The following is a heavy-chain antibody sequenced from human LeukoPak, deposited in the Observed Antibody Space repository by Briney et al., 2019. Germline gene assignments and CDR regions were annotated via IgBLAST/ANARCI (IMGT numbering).Heavy chain of an antibody. Sequence: GGSLRLSCAASGFTFSSYWMHWVRQAPGKGLVWVSRINSDGSSTSYADSVKGRFTISRDNAKNTLYLQMNSLRAEDTAVYYCAKACQRYCSSTSCYWGAFDIWGQGTMVTVSS. J-gene: IGHJ3*02. V-gene: IGHV3-74*01. CDR3: AKACQRYCSSTSCYWGAFDI. CDR1: GFTFSSYW. D-gene: IGHD2-2*01. CDR2: INSDGSST.